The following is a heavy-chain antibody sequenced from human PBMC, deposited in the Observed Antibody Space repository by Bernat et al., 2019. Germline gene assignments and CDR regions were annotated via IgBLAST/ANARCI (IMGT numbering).Heavy chain of an antibody. J-gene: IGHJ4*02. D-gene: IGHD2-2*01. V-gene: IGHV3-30*18. CDR1: GFTFSDYY. CDR2: ISYDGSNK. CDR3: AKDLSGIVVVPAADFDY. Sequence: QVQLVESGGGLVKPGGSLRLSCAASGFTFSDYYMSWIRQAPGKGLEWVAVISYDGSNKYYADSVKGRFTISRDNSKNTLYLQMNSLRAEDTAVYYCAKDLSGIVVVPAADFDYWGQGTLVTVSS.